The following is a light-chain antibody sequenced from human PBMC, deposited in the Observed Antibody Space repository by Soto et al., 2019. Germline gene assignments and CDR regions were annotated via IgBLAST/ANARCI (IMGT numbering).Light chain of an antibody. V-gene: IGLV2-14*01. CDR1: SSDVGGYNY. J-gene: IGLJ1*01. Sequence: QSALTQPASVSGSPGQSITISCTGTSSDVGGYNYVSWYQQHPGKAPKFMIYDVSNRPSGVSNRFSGSKSGNTASLTISGLQAEDEADYYCSSYTSSSPYVFGTGPKLTVL. CDR2: DVS. CDR3: SSYTSSSPYV.